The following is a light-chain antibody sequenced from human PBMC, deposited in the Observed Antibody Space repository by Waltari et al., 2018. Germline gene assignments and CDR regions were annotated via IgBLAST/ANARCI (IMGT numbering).Light chain of an antibody. CDR2: GAS. V-gene: IGKV3-11*01. Sequence: EIVMTQSPATLSVSPGERATLSCRASQSVGSKLAWYQQKPGQAPRLIIYGASTRATGIPGRFSGSGSGTDFTLTISSLEPEDFAVYYCQLRTGWPMTFGQGTRLEIK. CDR1: QSVGSK. J-gene: IGKJ5*01. CDR3: QLRTGWPMT.